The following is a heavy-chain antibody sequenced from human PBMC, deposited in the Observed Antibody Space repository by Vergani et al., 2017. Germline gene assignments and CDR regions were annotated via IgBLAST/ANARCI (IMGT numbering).Heavy chain of an antibody. Sequence: QVQLQESGPGLVKPPGTLSLTCAVSGDSISSNNCWTWVRQPPGKGLEWFGEIFHTKDTKYSPSPKSRVTVSVDESRNLFSLRLTAVTAADTAVYYCTTIGYRRWGYCFDYWGQGILVADPS. V-gene: IGHV4-4*03. CDR3: TTIGYRRWGYCFDY. CDR2: IFHTKDT. CDR1: GDSISSNNC. D-gene: IGHD2-2*02. J-gene: IGHJ4*02.